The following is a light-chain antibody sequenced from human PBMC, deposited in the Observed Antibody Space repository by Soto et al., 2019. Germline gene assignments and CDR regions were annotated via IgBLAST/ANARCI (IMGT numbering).Light chain of an antibody. J-gene: IGLJ1*01. CDR2: EGS. CDR3: CSYGGSSTCYV. V-gene: IGLV2-23*01. Sequence: QSVLTQPASVSGSPGQSITISCTGTSSDVGSHNLVSWYQQHPGKAPKLMIYEGSKRPSGVSNRFSGSKSGNTASLTISGLQAEDEANYYCCSYGGSSTCYVFGTGTKVPVL. CDR1: SSDVGSHNL.